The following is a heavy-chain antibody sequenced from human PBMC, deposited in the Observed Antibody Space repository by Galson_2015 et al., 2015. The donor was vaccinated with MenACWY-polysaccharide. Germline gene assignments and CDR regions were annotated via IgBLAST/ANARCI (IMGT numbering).Heavy chain of an antibody. J-gene: IGHJ6*02. CDR3: AKDLHWYGMDV. V-gene: IGHV3-23*01. CDR2: LSKSGADT. D-gene: IGHD3/OR15-3a*01. Sequence: SLRLSCAAYGFTFNNYYMAWVRQAPGKGPEWVSALSKSGADTFYADSVRGRFTISRDNSQNTLYLHMNSLRLEDTAIYYCAKDLHWYGMDVWGHGTTVIVSS. CDR1: GFTFNNYY.